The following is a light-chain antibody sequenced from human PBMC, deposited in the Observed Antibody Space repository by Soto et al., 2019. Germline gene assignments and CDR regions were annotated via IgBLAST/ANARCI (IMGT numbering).Light chain of an antibody. Sequence: QSVLTQPASVSGSPGQSITISCTGTSSDVGGYNYVSWYQQHPGKDPKLMIYEVSNRPSGVSNRFSGSKSGNTASLTISGLLAEDEADYYCSSYTSSSILVFGGGTKVTVL. CDR1: SSDVGGYNY. CDR2: EVS. CDR3: SSYTSSSILV. V-gene: IGLV2-14*01. J-gene: IGLJ2*01.